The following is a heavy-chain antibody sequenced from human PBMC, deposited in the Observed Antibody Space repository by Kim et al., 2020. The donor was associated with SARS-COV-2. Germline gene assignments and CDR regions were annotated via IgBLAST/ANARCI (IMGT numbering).Heavy chain of an antibody. J-gene: IGHJ4*02. CDR3: ARACGGDCYYFDY. D-gene: IGHD2-21*02. V-gene: IGHV1-2*02. Sequence: AQKMQGRVTMTGDTSISTAYMELCRLRSDDTAVYYCARACGGDCYYFDYWGQGTLVTVSA.